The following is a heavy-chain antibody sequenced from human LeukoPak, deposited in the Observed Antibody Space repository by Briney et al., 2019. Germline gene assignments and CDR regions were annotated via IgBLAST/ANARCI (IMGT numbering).Heavy chain of an antibody. CDR2: ISACNGNT. J-gene: IGHJ5*02. D-gene: IGHD3-10*01. Sequence: GASVKLSCKASGYTFTSYGISWVRQAPGQGLEWMGCISACNGNTNYAQKLKGRVTMTTDTSTSTAYMELKSLRSDDTAVYYCATDGPVSAMVRRVVFDPWGQGTLVTVSS. V-gene: IGHV1-18*01. CDR3: ATDGPVSAMVRRVVFDP. CDR1: GYTFTSYG.